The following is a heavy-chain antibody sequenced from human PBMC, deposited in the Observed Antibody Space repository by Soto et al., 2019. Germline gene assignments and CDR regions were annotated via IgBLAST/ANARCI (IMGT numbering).Heavy chain of an antibody. J-gene: IGHJ4*02. CDR3: ASSLYRSSSYFDS. D-gene: IGHD6-6*01. V-gene: IGHV4-59*01. CDR2: IYYRGST. Sequence: PSETLSLTCPVSGDSMSNYYRSWIRQPPGMALEWIGYIYYRGSTHYNPSLKSRVTISVDTSKNQFSLKLSSVTAADTAVYYCASSLYRSSSYFDSWRQGTLVTVSS. CDR1: GDSMSNYY.